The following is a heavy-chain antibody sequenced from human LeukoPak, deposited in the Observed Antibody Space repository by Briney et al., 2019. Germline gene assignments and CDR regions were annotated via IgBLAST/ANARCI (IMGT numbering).Heavy chain of an antibody. Sequence: KPXGSLRLSCAASGFTFSDYYMSWIRQAXGKGLEWVSYISSSSSYTNYADSVKGRFTISRDNAKNSLYLQMNSLRAEDTAVYYCAREEIVDWYFDLWGRGTLVTVSS. J-gene: IGHJ2*01. D-gene: IGHD3-22*01. V-gene: IGHV3-11*05. CDR1: GFTFSDYY. CDR2: ISSSSSYT. CDR3: AREEIVDWYFDL.